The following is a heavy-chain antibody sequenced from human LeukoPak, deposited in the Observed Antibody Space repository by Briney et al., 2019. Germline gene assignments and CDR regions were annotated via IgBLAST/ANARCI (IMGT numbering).Heavy chain of an antibody. CDR2: IYYSGST. D-gene: IGHD3-16*01. V-gene: IGHV4-59*01. CDR1: GGSINSYY. CDR3: ARRVWGTAGHAFDI. Sequence: KASETLSLTCTVSGGSINSYYWSWIRQPLGKGLEWIGYIYYSGSTSYNPSLKSRVTISVDTSKNQFSLKLSSVTAADTAMYYCARRVWGTAGHAFDIWGQGTKVTVSS. J-gene: IGHJ3*02.